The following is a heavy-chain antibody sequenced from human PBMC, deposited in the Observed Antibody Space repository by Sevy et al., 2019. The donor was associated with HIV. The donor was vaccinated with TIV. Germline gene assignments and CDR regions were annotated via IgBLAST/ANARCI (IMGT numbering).Heavy chain of an antibody. D-gene: IGHD6-13*01. J-gene: IGHJ6*02. CDR1: GYTFTSYA. CDR2: INAGNGNT. Sequence: ASVKVSCKASGYTFTSYAMHWVRQAPGQRLEWMGWINAGNGNTKYSQKFQGRVTITRDTSASTAYMELSSLRSEDTAVYYCARFRLVAAAGALYYYYGMDVWGQGTTVTVSS. V-gene: IGHV1-3*01. CDR3: ARFRLVAAAGALYYYYGMDV.